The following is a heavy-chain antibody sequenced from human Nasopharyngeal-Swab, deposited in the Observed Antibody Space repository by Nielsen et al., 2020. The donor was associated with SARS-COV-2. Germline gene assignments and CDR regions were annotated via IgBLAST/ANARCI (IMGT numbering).Heavy chain of an antibody. Sequence: VGQDLGKGLEWVANIKKDGSEKYYVDSVKGRFTISRDNTKNSVYLQMNSLRAEDTAVYYCVRMGDYTWNGFDIWGQGTMVTVSS. D-gene: IGHD1-26*01. CDR3: VRMGDYTWNGFDI. V-gene: IGHV3-7*01. CDR2: IKKDGSEK. J-gene: IGHJ3*02.